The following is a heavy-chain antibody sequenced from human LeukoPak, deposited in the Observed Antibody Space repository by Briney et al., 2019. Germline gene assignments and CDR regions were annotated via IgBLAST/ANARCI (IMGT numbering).Heavy chain of an antibody. CDR1: GFTVSSNY. CDR2: IYSGGST. CDR3: ARALGYCSSTSCYNAFDI. Sequence: GGSLRLSCAASGFTVSSNYMSWVRQAPGEGLEWVSVIYSGGSTYYADSVKGRFTISRHNSKNTLYLQMNSLRAEDTAVYYCARALGYCSSTSCYNAFDIWGQGTMVTVSS. D-gene: IGHD2-2*02. J-gene: IGHJ3*02. V-gene: IGHV3-53*04.